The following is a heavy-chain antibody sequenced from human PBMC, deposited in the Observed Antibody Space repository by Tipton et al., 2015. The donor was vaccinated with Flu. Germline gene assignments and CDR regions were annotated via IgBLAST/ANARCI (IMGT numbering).Heavy chain of an antibody. Sequence: SLRLSCAASGFTFSSYEMNWVRQAPGKGLEWVSYISSSGSTIYYADSVKGRFTIPRDNAKNSLYLQMNSLRAEDTAVYYCAREQQWLNGDYWDQGTLVTVSS. J-gene: IGHJ4*02. V-gene: IGHV3-48*03. CDR3: AREQQWLNGDY. CDR1: GFTFSSYE. CDR2: ISSSGSTI. D-gene: IGHD6-19*01.